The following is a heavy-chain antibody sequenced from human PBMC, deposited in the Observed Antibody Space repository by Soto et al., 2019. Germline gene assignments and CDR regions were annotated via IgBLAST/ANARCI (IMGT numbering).Heavy chain of an antibody. CDR2: INHSGST. J-gene: IGHJ3*02. CDR3: ARGGPLDIVVVVAATTRDDAFDI. CDR1: GGSFSGYY. D-gene: IGHD2-15*01. V-gene: IGHV4-34*01. Sequence: QVQLQQWGAGLLKPSETLSLTCAVYGGSFSGYYWSWIRQPPGKGLEWTGEINHSGSTNYNPSLKSRVTISVDTSKNQFSLKLSSVTAADTAVYYCARGGPLDIVVVVAATTRDDAFDIWGQGTMVTVSS.